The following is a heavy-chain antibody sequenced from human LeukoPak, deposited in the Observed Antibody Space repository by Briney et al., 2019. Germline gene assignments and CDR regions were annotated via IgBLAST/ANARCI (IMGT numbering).Heavy chain of an antibody. J-gene: IGHJ4*02. CDR2: MNPNSGNT. CDR3: ARGAIAARARFDY. CDR1: GGTFSSYA. V-gene: IGHV1-8*03. Sequence: ASVKVSCKASGGTFSSYAINWVRQATGQGLEWMGWMNPNSGNTGYAQKFQGRVTITRNTSISTAYMELSSLRSEDTAVYYCARGAIAARARFDYWGQGTLVTVSS. D-gene: IGHD6-13*01.